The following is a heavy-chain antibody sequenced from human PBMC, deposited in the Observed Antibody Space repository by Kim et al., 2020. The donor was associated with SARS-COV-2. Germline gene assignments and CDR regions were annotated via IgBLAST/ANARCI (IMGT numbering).Heavy chain of an antibody. CDR3: TRHGSGSAGGY. J-gene: IGHJ4*02. D-gene: IGHD3-10*01. CDR2: NT. V-gene: IGHV1-3*01. Sequence: NTQYSQRFQSRVTLTRDTSAGTAYMELSSLRSEDTAVYFCTRHGSGSAGGYWGQGTLVTVSS.